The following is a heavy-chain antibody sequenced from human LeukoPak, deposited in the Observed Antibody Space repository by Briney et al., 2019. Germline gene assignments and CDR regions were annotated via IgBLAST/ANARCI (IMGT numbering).Heavy chain of an antibody. Sequence: ASVKVSCKASGYTFTSYYMHWVRQAPGQGLEWMGLINPTGGSTGYAQKFQGRVTMTRDMSTSTAYMELRSLRSDDTAVYYCARDPVYGSGSYTDYWGQGTLVTVSS. V-gene: IGHV1-46*01. CDR1: GYTFTSYY. D-gene: IGHD3-10*01. CDR2: INPTGGST. CDR3: ARDPVYGSGSYTDY. J-gene: IGHJ4*02.